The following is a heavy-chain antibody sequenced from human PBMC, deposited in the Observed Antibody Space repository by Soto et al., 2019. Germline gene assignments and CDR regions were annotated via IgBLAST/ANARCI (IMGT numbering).Heavy chain of an antibody. V-gene: IGHV1-69*13. J-gene: IGHJ6*02. Sequence: ASVKVSCKASGGTFSSYAISWVRQAPGQGLEWMGGIIPIFGTANYAQKFQGRVTITADESTSTAYMELSSLRSEDTAVYYCAGREQLVLLGSYGMDVWGQGTTVTVSS. CDR2: IIPIFGTA. CDR3: AGREQLVLLGSYGMDV. CDR1: GGTFSSYA. D-gene: IGHD6-6*01.